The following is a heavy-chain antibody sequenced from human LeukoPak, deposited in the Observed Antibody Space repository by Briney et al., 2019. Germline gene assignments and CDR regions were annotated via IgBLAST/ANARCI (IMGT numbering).Heavy chain of an antibody. V-gene: IGHV3-30*02. CDR1: GFSFRSHG. CDR2: IQYDGSDK. CDR3: AKWGVGSKYVLQH. D-gene: IGHD3-16*01. Sequence: GGSLRLSCAASGFSFRSHGMHWVRQAPGKGLEWLSFIQYDGSDKYYAESVKGRLTISRDNSKNTLYLQMNSLRPEDTAVYYCAKWGVGSKYVLQHWGQGTLVTVSS. J-gene: IGHJ1*01.